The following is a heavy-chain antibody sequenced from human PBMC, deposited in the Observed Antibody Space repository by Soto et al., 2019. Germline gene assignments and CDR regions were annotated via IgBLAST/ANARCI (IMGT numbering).Heavy chain of an antibody. Sequence: QITLKESGPTLVKPTQTLTLTCTFSGFSLSTSGVGVGWIRXXXXXXLEWLALIYWDDDKRYSPSLKSRLTXXXXXXXXXXXXXXXXXXXXXXXXXXXXXXXXXXXXXXXYWGQGTLVTVSS. CDR1: GFSLSTSGVG. V-gene: IGHV2-5*02. CDR2: IYWDDDK. J-gene: IGHJ4*02. CDR3: XXXXXXXXXXXXY.